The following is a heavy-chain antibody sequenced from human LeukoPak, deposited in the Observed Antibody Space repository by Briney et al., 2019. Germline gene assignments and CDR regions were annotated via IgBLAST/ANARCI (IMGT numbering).Heavy chain of an antibody. CDR1: GFTFSTYA. J-gene: IGHJ5*02. CDR2: IWYDGSSR. Sequence: GRSLRLSCAASGFTFSTYAMHWVRQAPGKGLEWVAVIWYDGSSRYYPDSVKGRFTISRDNAKNSVYLQMNSLRAEDTAVYYCARVVTWFDPWGQGSLVTVSS. V-gene: IGHV3-33*03. CDR3: ARVVTWFDP.